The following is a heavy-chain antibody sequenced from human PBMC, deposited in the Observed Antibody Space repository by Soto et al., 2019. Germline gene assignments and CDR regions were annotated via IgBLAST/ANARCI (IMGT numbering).Heavy chain of an antibody. J-gene: IGHJ4*02. V-gene: IGHV3-53*01. CDR3: ARRGYYYDSSGYYPLFDY. D-gene: IGHD3-22*01. Sequence: PGGSLRLSCAASGFTVSSNCMTGVRQAPGKGLGWVSVLYGDGDTFYADSVKGRFTISTDTSRKTLFLQMNSLRAEDSAVYYCARRGYYYDSSGYYPLFDYWGQGTPVTVS. CDR1: GFTVSSNC. CDR2: LYGDGDT.